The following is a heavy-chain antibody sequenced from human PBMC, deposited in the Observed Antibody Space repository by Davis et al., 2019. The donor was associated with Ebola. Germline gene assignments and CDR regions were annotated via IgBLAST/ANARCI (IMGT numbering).Heavy chain of an antibody. D-gene: IGHD2-21*02. V-gene: IGHV3-7*03. Sequence: PGGSLRLSCAASGFTFSSHWMNWVRQGPGKGLEWVANIKHDGSKKNYVDSVKDRFTISRDDAKNSLFLQMNNLKADDTAVYYCAAEVTGDAFDVWGRGTMVTVSS. CDR1: GFTFSSHW. J-gene: IGHJ3*01. CDR3: AAEVTGDAFDV. CDR2: IKHDGSKK.